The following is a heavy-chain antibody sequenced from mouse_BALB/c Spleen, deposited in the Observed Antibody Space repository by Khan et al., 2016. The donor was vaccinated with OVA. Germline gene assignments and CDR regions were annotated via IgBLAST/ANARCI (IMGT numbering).Heavy chain of an antibody. Sequence: EVQLQQSGPELVKPGASVKISCKASGYSFTGYFMNWVMQSHGKRLEWIGRINPHIGETFYNQKFKDKATLTVDESSSTAHMELRRLASEGSAVYYSARKNGSDCDYWGKGTTRTVSS. D-gene: IGHD1-1*01. CDR3: ARKNGSDCDY. CDR1: GYSFTGYF. J-gene: IGHJ2*01. V-gene: IGHV1-20*02. CDR2: INPHIGET.